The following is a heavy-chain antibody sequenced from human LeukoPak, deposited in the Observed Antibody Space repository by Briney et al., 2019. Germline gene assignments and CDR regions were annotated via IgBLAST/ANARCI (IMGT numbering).Heavy chain of an antibody. CDR3: AKDSYISGWGNYFDY. Sequence: GASVKVSCKASGYTFSSYAISWVRQAPGQGLEWMGGIIPIFGTANYAQKFQGRVTITADESTSTAYMELSSLRAEDTAIYYCAKDSYISGWGNYFDYWGQGALVTVSS. CDR2: IIPIFGTA. D-gene: IGHD6-19*01. CDR1: GYTFSSYA. J-gene: IGHJ4*02. V-gene: IGHV1-69*13.